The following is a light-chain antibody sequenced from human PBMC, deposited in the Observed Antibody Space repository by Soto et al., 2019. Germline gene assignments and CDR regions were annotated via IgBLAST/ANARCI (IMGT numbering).Light chain of an antibody. CDR3: AAWDDSLSGPV. CDR1: RSNIGSNY. CDR2: GSN. V-gene: IGLV1-47*01. J-gene: IGLJ3*02. Sequence: QSVLTQPPSASGTPGQGVSFSCYGSRSNIGSNYVYWYQELPGTAPKLLIYGSNQRPSGVPDRFSGSKSGTRASLAISGLRSDDEGDYFCAAWDDSLSGPVFGGGTKLTVL.